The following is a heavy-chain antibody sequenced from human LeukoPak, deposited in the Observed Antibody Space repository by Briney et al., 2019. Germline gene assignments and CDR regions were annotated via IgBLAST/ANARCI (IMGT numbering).Heavy chain of an antibody. CDR3: ARRRIADYWFDP. CDR1: GYTFTGYY. Sequence: ASVKVSCKASGYTFTGYYMHWVRQAPGQGLEWMGWINPNSGGTNYAQKFQGRVTMTRDTSISTAYMELSRLRSDDTAVYYCARRRIADYWFDPWGQGTLVTVSS. CDR2: INPNSGGT. J-gene: IGHJ5*02. D-gene: IGHD6-13*01. V-gene: IGHV1-2*02.